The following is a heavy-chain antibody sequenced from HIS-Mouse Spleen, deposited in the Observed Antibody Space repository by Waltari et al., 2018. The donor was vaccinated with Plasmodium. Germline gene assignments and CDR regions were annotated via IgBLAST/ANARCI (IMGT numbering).Heavy chain of an antibody. D-gene: IGHD6-6*01. V-gene: IGHV3-53*01. CDR3: ARGMKSSSSAFDI. Sequence: EVQLVESGGGLFQLGGSLRLSCAASGFTVIRTYMRSVAQAPGKGLEWVSVIYSGGSTYYADSVKGRFTISRDNSKNTLYLQMNSLRAEDTAVYYCARGMKSSSSAFDIWGQGTMVTVSS. J-gene: IGHJ3*02. CDR1: GFTVIRTY. CDR2: IYSGGST.